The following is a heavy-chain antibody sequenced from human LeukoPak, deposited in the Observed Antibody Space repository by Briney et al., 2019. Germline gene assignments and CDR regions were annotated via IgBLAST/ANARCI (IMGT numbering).Heavy chain of an antibody. Sequence: PGGSLRLSCAASGFTFSSYAMSWVRQAPGKGLERVSAISGSGGSTYYADSVKGRFTISRDNSKNTLYLQMNSLRAEDTAVYYCAKESGYCSGGSCYDVIGYFQHWGQGTLVTVSS. J-gene: IGHJ1*01. CDR1: GFTFSSYA. CDR3: AKESGYCSGGSCYDVIGYFQH. V-gene: IGHV3-23*01. D-gene: IGHD2-15*01. CDR2: ISGSGGST.